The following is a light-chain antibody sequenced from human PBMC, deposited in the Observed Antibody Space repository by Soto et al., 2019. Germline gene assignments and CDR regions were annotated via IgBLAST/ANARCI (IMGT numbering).Light chain of an antibody. CDR1: QGISSS. V-gene: IGKV1-13*02. CDR2: EAS. Sequence: AIQLTQSPSSLSASIGDRVTITCRASQGISSSLAWYQQEPGKAPKLLIYEASTLQSGVPSRFSGSGSGTDFTLTISSLQPDDFATYYCQHYNSYSEAFGQGTKVDIK. CDR3: QHYNSYSEA. J-gene: IGKJ1*01.